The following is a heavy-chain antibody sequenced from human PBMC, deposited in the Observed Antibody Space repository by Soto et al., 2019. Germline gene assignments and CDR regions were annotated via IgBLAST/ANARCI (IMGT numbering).Heavy chain of an antibody. CDR1: GYTFTGYY. CDR3: ARDWSGYDQELSYYMDV. V-gene: IGHV1-2*04. Sequence: ASVKVSCKASGYTFTGYYMHWVRQAPGQGLEWMGWINPNSGGTNYAQKFQGWVTMTRDTSISTAYMELSRLRSDDTAVYYCARDWSGYDQELSYYMDVWGKGTTVTVSS. CDR2: INPNSGGT. D-gene: IGHD5-12*01. J-gene: IGHJ6*03.